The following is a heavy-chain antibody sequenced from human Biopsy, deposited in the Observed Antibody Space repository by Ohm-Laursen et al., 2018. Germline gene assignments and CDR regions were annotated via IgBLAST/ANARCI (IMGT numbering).Heavy chain of an antibody. D-gene: IGHD6-19*01. CDR3: ARVGSGWAPFDK. V-gene: IGHV4-38-2*02. CDR1: GYSISSDYR. CDR2: IFKDGNT. Sequence: SETLSLPCTVSGYSISSDYRWGWIRQAPGKTLEWLGNIFKDGNTHYNPSLRSRLIISIDTSKNQFSLMMTSVSGADTAVYFCARVGSGWAPFDKWGPGTLVTVSS. J-gene: IGHJ4*02.